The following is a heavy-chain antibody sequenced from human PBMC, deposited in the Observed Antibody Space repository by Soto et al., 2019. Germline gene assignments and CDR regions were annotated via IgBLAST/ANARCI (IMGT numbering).Heavy chain of an antibody. CDR3: ARGAAADSGSYDY. D-gene: IGHD3-10*01. CDR1: GGSISSYY. Sequence: SETLSLTCTVSGGSISSYYWSWIRQPPGKGLEWIGYIYYSGSTNYNPSLKSRVTISVDTSKNQFSLKLSSVTAADTAVYYCARGAAADSGSYDYWGQGTLVTVSS. V-gene: IGHV4-59*01. CDR2: IYYSGST. J-gene: IGHJ4*02.